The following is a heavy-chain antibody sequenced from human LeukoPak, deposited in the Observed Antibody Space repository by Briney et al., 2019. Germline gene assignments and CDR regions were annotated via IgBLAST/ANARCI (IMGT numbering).Heavy chain of an antibody. D-gene: IGHD3-3*01. CDR3: ARDTSITIFGVVIPFDP. J-gene: IGHJ5*02. CDR1: GGTFSSYT. CDR2: IIPILGIA. V-gene: IGHV1-69*04. Sequence: GASVKVSCKAYGGTFSSYTISWVRQAPGQGLEWMGRIIPILGIANYAQKFQGRVTITADKSTSTAYMELSSLRSEDTAVYYCARDTSITIFGVVIPFDPWGQGTLVTASS.